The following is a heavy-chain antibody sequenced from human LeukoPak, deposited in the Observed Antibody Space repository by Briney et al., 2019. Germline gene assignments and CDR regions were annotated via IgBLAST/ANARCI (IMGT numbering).Heavy chain of an antibody. CDR2: IYTSGST. J-gene: IGHJ4*02. D-gene: IGHD2-8*01. Sequence: PSETLSLTCTVSGGSISSYYWNWIRQPAGKGLEWIGHIYTSGSTNYNSSLKSRVTMSVDTSKNQFSVKLNSVIAADKAMYYCARGVYLGNGYYFDYWGQGTLVTVSS. CDR1: GGSISSYY. V-gene: IGHV4-4*07. CDR3: ARGVYLGNGYYFDY.